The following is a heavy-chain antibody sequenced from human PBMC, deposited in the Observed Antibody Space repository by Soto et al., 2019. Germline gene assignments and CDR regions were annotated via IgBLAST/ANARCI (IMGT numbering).Heavy chain of an antibody. CDR3: AKGSGYSYGYPFDY. V-gene: IGHV3-23*01. Sequence: GGSLRLSCAASGFTFSSYAMSWVRQAPGKGLEWASAISGSGGSTYYADSVKGRFTISRDNSKNTLYLQMNSLRAEDTAVYYCAKGSGYSYGYPFDYWGQGTLVTVSS. D-gene: IGHD5-18*01. CDR2: ISGSGGST. CDR1: GFTFSSYA. J-gene: IGHJ4*02.